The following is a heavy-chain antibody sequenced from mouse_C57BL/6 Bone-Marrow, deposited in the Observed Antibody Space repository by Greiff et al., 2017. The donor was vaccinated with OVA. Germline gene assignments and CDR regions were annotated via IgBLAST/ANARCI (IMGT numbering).Heavy chain of an antibody. CDR3: ERNGFPYAMDY. D-gene: IGHD2-2*01. Sequence: EVQLVESGGGLVKPGGSLKLSCAASGFTFSDYGMHWVRQAPEKGLEWVAYISSGSSTIYYADTVKGRFTISRDNAKNTLCLQMTSLRSEDTAMYYCERNGFPYAMDYWGQGTSVTVSS. CDR2: ISSGSSTI. J-gene: IGHJ4*01. CDR1: GFTFSDYG. V-gene: IGHV5-17*01.